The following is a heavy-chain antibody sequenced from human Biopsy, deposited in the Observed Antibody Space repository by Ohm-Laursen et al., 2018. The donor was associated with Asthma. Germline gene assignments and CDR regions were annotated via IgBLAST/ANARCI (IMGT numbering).Heavy chain of an antibody. CDR1: GGTFNTYV. CDR3: ARKAGSCISRTCYSLDF. D-gene: IGHD2-2*01. Sequence: SSVKVSCKSLGGTFNTYVIGWVRQAPGQGLEWMGGINSVFGTTTYPQKFQDRVAITADDSTSTVYMELSGLRSEDTAVYYCARKAGSCISRTCYSLDFWGQGTLVTVSS. V-gene: IGHV1-69*01. CDR2: INSVFGTT. J-gene: IGHJ4*02.